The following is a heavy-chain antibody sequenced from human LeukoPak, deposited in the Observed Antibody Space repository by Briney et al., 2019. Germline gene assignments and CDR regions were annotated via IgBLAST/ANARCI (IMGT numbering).Heavy chain of an antibody. Sequence: GGSLRLSCAASGFTVSSNYMSWVRQAPGKGLEWVSVIYSGGSTYYADSVKGRFTISRDNSKNTLYLQMNSLRAEDTAVYYCAREYSGSHDAFDIWGQGTMVTVSS. CDR3: AREYSGSHDAFDI. CDR1: GFTVSSNY. J-gene: IGHJ3*02. V-gene: IGHV3-53*01. D-gene: IGHD1-26*01. CDR2: IYSGGST.